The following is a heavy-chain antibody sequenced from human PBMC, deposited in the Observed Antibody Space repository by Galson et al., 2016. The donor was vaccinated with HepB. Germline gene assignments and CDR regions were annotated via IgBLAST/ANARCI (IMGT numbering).Heavy chain of an antibody. D-gene: IGHD6-19*01. CDR3: ARQEIAVAGTSTSKGFDY. Sequence: SLRLSCAASGFTFSSYSMNWVRQAPGKGLEWVSYITSSNTILYYADSVKGRFTISRDNAKNSLYLQMIILRDEDTAVYYCARQEIAVAGTSTSKGFDYWGQGTLVTVSS. CDR2: ITSSNTIL. CDR1: GFTFSSYS. V-gene: IGHV3-48*02. J-gene: IGHJ4*02.